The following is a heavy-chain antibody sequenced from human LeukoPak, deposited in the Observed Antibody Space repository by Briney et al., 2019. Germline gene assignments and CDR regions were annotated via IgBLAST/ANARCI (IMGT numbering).Heavy chain of an antibody. CDR1: GFTFSSYG. Sequence: GGSLRLSCAASGFTFSSYGKHWVRQAPGKRLEWVAFIRYDGSNKYHADSVKGRFTISRDNSKNSLYLQMNSLRAEDTALYYCAKDKSHSSWTSRFYYYAMDVWRQGTTVPVSS. V-gene: IGHV3-30*02. J-gene: IGHJ6*02. D-gene: IGHD6-13*01. CDR3: AKDKSHSSWTSRFYYYAMDV. CDR2: IRYDGSNK.